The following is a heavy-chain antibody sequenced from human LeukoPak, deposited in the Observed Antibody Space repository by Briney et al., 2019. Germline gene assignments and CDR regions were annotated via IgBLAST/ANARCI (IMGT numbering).Heavy chain of an antibody. CDR3: FSSGWSGDYY. Sequence: PGGSLRLSCVASGFTFRTSAMHWVRQAPGKGLEWVAVISHDGSKENYADSVKGRFTISRDNSKSMVYLQINGLRNEDTAVFYCFSSGWSGDYYWGQGSLVIVSS. D-gene: IGHD6-19*01. V-gene: IGHV3-30*04. J-gene: IGHJ4*02. CDR2: ISHDGSKE. CDR1: GFTFRTSA.